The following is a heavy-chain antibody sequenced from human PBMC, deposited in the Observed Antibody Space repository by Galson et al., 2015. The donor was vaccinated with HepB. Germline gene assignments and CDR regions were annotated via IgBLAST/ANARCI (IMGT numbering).Heavy chain of an antibody. V-gene: IGHV3-23*01. CDR2: ITASGGDT. Sequence: SLRLSCAASGFTFNNYGMAWVRQAPGKGPEWVSTITASGGDTFYAGSVKGRFTTPRDNSKNMFFLQMNSLRAEDSAEYYCAKRSASGAYYDSWGRGTLVTVSS. CDR1: GFTFNNYG. J-gene: IGHJ4*02. D-gene: IGHD3-10*01. CDR3: AKRSASGAYYDS.